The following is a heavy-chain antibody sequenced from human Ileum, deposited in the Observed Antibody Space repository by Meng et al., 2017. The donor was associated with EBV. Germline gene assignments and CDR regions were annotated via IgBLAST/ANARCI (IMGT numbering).Heavy chain of an antibody. CDR1: GFSIDTFD. J-gene: IGHJ4*02. D-gene: IGHD2/OR15-2a*01. Sequence: ESGWGVVPAWMSLRVACEASGFSIDTFDMHWARQAPGKGLEWVALISYDENINFYADSVKGRFTISRDNSKITLYLQLNSLRPDDTAFYYCTNLSFWGQGTLVTVSS. CDR2: ISYDENIN. V-gene: IGHV3-30*18. CDR3: TNLSF.